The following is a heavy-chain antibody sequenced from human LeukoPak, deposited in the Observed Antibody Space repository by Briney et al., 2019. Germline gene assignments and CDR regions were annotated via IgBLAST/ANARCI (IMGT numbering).Heavy chain of an antibody. Sequence: GGSLRLSCAASGFTSSSFDMNWVRQAPGKGLEWVSSISTSSRYIYYRDSVKGRFTISRDDAKNSLYLQMNSLRVEDTAVYYCARADCSGSTCYLRRSWFDPWGQGTLVTVSS. CDR2: ISTSSRYI. V-gene: IGHV3-21*01. D-gene: IGHD2-2*01. CDR3: ARADCSGSTCYLRRSWFDP. J-gene: IGHJ5*02. CDR1: GFTSSSFD.